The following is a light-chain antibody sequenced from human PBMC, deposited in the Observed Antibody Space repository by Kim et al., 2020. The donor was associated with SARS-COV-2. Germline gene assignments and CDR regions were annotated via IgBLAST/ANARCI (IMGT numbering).Light chain of an antibody. J-gene: IGLJ3*02. CDR2: YYSDSDK. CDR3: MIWPSPTSGV. V-gene: IGLV5-37*01. Sequence: QPVLTQPPASSASPGESARLTCTLPSDINVGRYNIFWYQQKPGSPPKYLLYYYSDSDKGQGSGVPSRFSGSKDASANTGILFISGLQSEDEADYYCMIWPSPTSGVFGGGTQLTVL. CDR1: SDINVGRYN.